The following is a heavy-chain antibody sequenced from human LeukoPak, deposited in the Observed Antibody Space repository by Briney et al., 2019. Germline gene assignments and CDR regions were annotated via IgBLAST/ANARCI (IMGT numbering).Heavy chain of an antibody. V-gene: IGHV3-20*04. CDR1: GFTFDDYG. D-gene: IGHD6-13*01. CDR2: FNWNGGST. CDR3: AKGMVSSWRKYYYYMDV. J-gene: IGHJ6*03. Sequence: PGGSLRLSCVASGFTFDDYGISWVRQAPGKGLEWVSGFNWNGGSTGYADSVKGRCTISRDNAKNSLYLQMNSLRAEDTALYYCAKGMVSSWRKYYYYMDVWGKGTTVTVSS.